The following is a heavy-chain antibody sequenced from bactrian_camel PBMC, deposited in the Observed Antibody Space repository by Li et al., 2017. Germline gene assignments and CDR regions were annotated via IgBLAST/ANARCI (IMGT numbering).Heavy chain of an antibody. CDR1: GFTFSSYV. D-gene: IGHD2*01. J-gene: IGHJ4*01. V-gene: IGHV3S40*01. Sequence: DVQLVESGGGLVQPGGSLRLSCTCSGFTFSSYVMSWVRQAPGKGLEWVSGINSGGDSAYYADSVKGRFTIYRDNAENTLYLQMSSLKTEDTAMYYCAADLGCGWGSFRVGTPYWGPGTQVTVS. CDR3: AADLGCGWGSFRVGTPY. CDR2: INSGGDSA.